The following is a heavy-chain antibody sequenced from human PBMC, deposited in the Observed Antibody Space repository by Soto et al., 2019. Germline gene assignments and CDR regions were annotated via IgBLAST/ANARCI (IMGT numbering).Heavy chain of an antibody. D-gene: IGHD5-18*01. Sequence: GGSLRLSCAASGFTFSSYAMSWVRQAPGKGLEWVSAISGSGGSTYYADSVKGRLTISRDNSKNTLYLQMNSLRAEDTAVYYCAKDISGYSYGDRFDYWGQGTLVTVSS. CDR2: ISGSGGST. J-gene: IGHJ4*02. CDR3: AKDISGYSYGDRFDY. V-gene: IGHV3-23*01. CDR1: GFTFSSYA.